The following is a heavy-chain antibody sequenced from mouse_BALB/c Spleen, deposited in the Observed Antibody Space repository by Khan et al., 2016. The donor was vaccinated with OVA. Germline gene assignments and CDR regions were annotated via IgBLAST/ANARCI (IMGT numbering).Heavy chain of an antibody. CDR3: ASLTGTYAMDY. CDR2: ISYSGST. Sequence: VQLKQAGPGLVKPSQSLSLTCTVTGYSITSDYAWNWIRQFPGNKLEWMGYISYSGSTSYNPSLKSRISITRDTSKNQFFLQLNSVITEDTATYYGASLTGTYAMDYWCQGASVTVSS. CDR1: GYSITSDYA. J-gene: IGHJ4*01. D-gene: IGHD4-1*01. V-gene: IGHV3-2*02.